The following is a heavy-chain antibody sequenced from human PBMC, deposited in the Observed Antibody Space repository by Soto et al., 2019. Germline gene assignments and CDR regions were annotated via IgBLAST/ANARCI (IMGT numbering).Heavy chain of an antibody. CDR3: ARVVGDRAVARFDP. Sequence: QVQLQESGPGLVKPSQTLSLTCTVSGGSISSGGYYWSWIRQHPGKGLEWLGYIYYRGTTYYNPSLKSRVTISVDTSKSQLARKLGSVTAEDTAVYYCARVVGDRAVARFDPWGQGTLVTVSS. CDR2: IYYRGTT. CDR1: GGSISSGGYY. D-gene: IGHD2-21*01. V-gene: IGHV4-31*03. J-gene: IGHJ5*02.